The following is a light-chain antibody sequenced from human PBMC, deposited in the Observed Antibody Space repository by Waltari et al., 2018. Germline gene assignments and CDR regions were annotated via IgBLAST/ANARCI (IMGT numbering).Light chain of an antibody. J-gene: IGLJ3*02. CDR2: TTS. V-gene: IGLV7-43*01. CDR1: PVAVTIDPQ. Sequence: HTVVTQEPSLTVSPGGTVTLTCASSPVAVTIDPQPNCFLQKPGHAPRNLIYTTSNKHSWTPARFSGSLLGGKAALTLSGVQPEDEAEYYCLLHYGGAWMFGGGTKLTVL. CDR3: LLHYGGAWM.